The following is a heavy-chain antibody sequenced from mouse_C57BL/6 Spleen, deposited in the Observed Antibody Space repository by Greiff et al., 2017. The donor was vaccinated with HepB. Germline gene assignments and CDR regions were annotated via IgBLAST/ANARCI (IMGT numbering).Heavy chain of an antibody. V-gene: IGHV1-82*01. CDR3: ARQGAYYSNYDAMDY. CDR1: GYAFSSSW. J-gene: IGHJ4*01. Sequence: VQLVESGPELVKPGASVKISCKASGYAFSSSWMNWVKQRPGKGLEWIGRIYPGDGDTNYNGKFKGKATLTADKSSSTAYMQLSSLTSEDSAVYFCARQGAYYSNYDAMDYWGQGTSVTVSS. D-gene: IGHD2-5*01. CDR2: IYPGDGDT.